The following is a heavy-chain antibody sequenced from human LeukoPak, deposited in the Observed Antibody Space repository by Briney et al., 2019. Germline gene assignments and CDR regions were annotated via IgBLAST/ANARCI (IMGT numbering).Heavy chain of an antibody. CDR2: INHSGST. V-gene: IGHV4-34*01. CDR3: ARVLGLTGFDY. CDR1: GGSFSGYY. J-gene: IGHJ4*02. Sequence: SETLSLTCAAYGGSFSGYYWSWIRQPPGKGLEWIGEINHSGSTNYNPSLKSRVTISVDTSKNQFSLKLSSVTAADTAVYYCARVLGLTGFDYWGQGTLVTVSS. D-gene: IGHD7-27*01.